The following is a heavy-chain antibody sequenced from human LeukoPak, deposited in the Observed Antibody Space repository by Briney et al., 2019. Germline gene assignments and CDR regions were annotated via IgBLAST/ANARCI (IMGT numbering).Heavy chain of an antibody. CDR2: ISSDGSDT. J-gene: IGHJ4*02. CDR3: TRAPCHGDYVSWA. Sequence: AGGSLRLSCAASGFTFSSYWMHWVRQAPGKGLVWVSRISSDGSDTTYADSVKGRFTISRDNAKKMLYLQMNGLRVDDTAVYYCTRAPCHGDYVSWAWGQGTLVTVSS. V-gene: IGHV3-74*01. D-gene: IGHD4-17*01. CDR1: GFTFSSYW.